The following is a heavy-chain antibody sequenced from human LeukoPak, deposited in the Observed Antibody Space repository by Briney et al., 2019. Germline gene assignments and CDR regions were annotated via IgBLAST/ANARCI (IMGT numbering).Heavy chain of an antibody. J-gene: IGHJ4*02. CDR1: GGSISSYY. Sequence: SETLSLTCTVSGGSISSYYWSWIRQPPGKGLEWIGYIYYSGSTNYNPSLKSRVTISVDTSKHQFSLKLSSVTAADTAVYYCARAKRKRTDIVVVPAAYYFDYWGQGTLVTVSS. CDR3: ARAKRKRTDIVVVPAAYYFDY. V-gene: IGHV4-59*01. CDR2: IYYSGST. D-gene: IGHD2-2*01.